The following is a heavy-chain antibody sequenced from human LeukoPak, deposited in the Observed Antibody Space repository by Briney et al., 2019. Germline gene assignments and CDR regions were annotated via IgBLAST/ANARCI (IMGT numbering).Heavy chain of an antibody. CDR2: ISSSGSTI. V-gene: IGHV3-48*03. Sequence: PGGSLRLSCAASGFTFSGYEMNWVRQAPGKGLEWVSYISSSGSTIYYADSVKGRFTISRDNAKNSLYLQMNSLRAEDTAVYYCARDLTTRLDYWGQGTLVTVSS. CDR3: ARDLTTRLDY. D-gene: IGHD1-1*01. CDR1: GFTFSGYE. J-gene: IGHJ4*02.